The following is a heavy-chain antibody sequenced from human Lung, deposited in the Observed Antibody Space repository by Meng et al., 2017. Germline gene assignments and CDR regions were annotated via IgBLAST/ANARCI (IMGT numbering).Heavy chain of an antibody. CDR2: STHSRTT. CDR3: ARGPTTMAHDFDY. D-gene: IGHD4-11*01. J-gene: IGHJ4*02. V-gene: IGHV4-34*01. CDR1: GWSFSYTC. Sequence: HWGPGLLQPSQTRSRPSISVGWSFSYTCWRWINQLPGKGQEWISESTHSRTTICTPSPVCRATISVDTSQNILSLTLSSVTAAYSAVYYCARGPTTMAHDFDYWGQGTLVTVSS.